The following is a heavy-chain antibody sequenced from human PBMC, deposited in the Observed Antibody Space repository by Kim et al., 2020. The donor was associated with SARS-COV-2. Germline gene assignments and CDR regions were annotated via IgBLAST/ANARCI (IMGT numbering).Heavy chain of an antibody. D-gene: IGHD6-19*01. CDR3: AKVYSGWDCDP. Sequence: GGSLRLSCAASGFTFGDYAMHWVRQAPGKGLEWVSGISWNSGSICYADSVKGRFTVSRDNAKNSLYLQMNSLRAEDTALYYCAKVYSGWDCDPWGQGTLGTVSS. CDR1: GFTFGDYA. J-gene: IGHJ5*02. CDR2: ISWNSGSI. V-gene: IGHV3-9*01.